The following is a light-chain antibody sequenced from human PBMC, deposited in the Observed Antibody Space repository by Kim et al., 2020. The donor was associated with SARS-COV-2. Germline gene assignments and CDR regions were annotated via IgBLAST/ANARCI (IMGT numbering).Light chain of an antibody. V-gene: IGKV3-11*01. J-gene: IGKJ2*01. CDR3: QPRSNWPVT. Sequence: EIVLTQSPATLSLSPGERATLSCRASQSVSSYLAWYQQKPGQAPRLLIYDASNRATGIPARFSGSGSGTDFTLTISSLEPEDFAVYYCQPRSNWPVTFGKGTKLEI. CDR2: DAS. CDR1: QSVSSY.